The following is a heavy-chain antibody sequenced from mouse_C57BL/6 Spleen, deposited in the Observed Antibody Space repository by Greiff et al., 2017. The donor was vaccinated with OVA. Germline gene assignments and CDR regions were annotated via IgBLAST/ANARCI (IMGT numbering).Heavy chain of an antibody. CDR1: GYAFSSSW. Sequence: VQGVESGPELVKPGASVKISCKASGYAFSSSWMNWVKQRPGKGLEWIGRIYPGDGDTNYNGKFKGKATLTADKSSSTAYMQLSSLTSEDSAVYFCAREEDSSVFDYWGQGTTLTVSS. D-gene: IGHD3-2*02. V-gene: IGHV1-82*01. CDR2: IYPGDGDT. J-gene: IGHJ2*01. CDR3: AREEDSSVFDY.